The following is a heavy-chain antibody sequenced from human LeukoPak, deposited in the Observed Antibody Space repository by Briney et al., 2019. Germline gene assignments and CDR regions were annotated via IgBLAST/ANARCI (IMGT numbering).Heavy chain of an antibody. Sequence: GSLRLSCAASGFTFSSFALSWVRQAPGKGLEWVSTIIGSGGRTYYADSVKGRFTISRDTSKNTLYLQMNSLRAEDTAIYYCAKDHCSSSSCYSNWFDPWGQGTLVTASS. J-gene: IGHJ5*02. CDR1: GFTFSSFA. D-gene: IGHD2-2*01. CDR3: AKDHCSSSSCYSNWFDP. V-gene: IGHV3-23*01. CDR2: IIGSGGRT.